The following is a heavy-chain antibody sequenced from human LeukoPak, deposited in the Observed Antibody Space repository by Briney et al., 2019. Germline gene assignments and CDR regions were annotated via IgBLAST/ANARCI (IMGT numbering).Heavy chain of an antibody. J-gene: IGHJ6*03. Sequence: GGSLSLSCAACGFILSSYCVSWLRQAPGKGLEWVANIKQDGSEKYYVDSVKGRFTIYRDNAKNSLYLQMNCLSAEPTAVHYFTMDRMKFFGVLLGYIDVSGKASTVTASS. CDR3: TMDRMKFFGVLLGYIDV. V-gene: IGHV3-7*04. CDR2: IKQDGSEK. D-gene: IGHD3-3*01. CDR1: GFILSSYC.